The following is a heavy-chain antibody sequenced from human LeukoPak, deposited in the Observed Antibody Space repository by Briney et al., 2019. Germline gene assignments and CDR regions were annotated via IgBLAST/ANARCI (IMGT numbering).Heavy chain of an antibody. V-gene: IGHV1-2*02. D-gene: IGHD2-21*01. CDR2: INPNSGGT. J-gene: IGHJ4*02. CDR1: AYTFTGYY. CDR3: ARSSRTTPVVAKDY. Sequence: ASVKVSCKASAYTFTGYYMHWVRQAPGQGLEWMGWINPNSGGTNYAQKFQGRVTMTRDTSISTAYMELSRLRSDDTAVYYCARSSRTTPVVAKDYWGQGTLVTVSS.